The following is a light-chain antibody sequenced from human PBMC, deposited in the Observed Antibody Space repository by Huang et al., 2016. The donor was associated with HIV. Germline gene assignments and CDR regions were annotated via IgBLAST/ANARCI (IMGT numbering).Light chain of an antibody. CDR2: DAS. CDR1: RSVSTY. V-gene: IGKV3-11*01. CDR3: QQRTTFS. Sequence: DIVLTQSPATLSLSPGERATLSCRASRSVSTYLAWYQQKPGQAPRLLIHDASVRATGIPARFSGSGAGSGFTLTISSLEPEDFAVYYCQQRTTFSFGGGTKVEIK. J-gene: IGKJ4*01.